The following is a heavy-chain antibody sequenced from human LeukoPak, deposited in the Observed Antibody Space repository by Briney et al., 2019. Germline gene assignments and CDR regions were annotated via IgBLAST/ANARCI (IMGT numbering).Heavy chain of an antibody. Sequence: ASVKVSCKASGGTFSSCAISWVRQAPGQGLEWMGIINPSGGSTSYAQKFQGRVTMTRDTSTSTVYMELSSLRSEDTAVYYCARADCGGDCYSAWFDPWGQGTLVTVSS. CDR2: INPSGGST. V-gene: IGHV1-46*01. CDR3: ARADCGGDCYSAWFDP. J-gene: IGHJ5*02. CDR1: GGTFSSCA. D-gene: IGHD2-21*02.